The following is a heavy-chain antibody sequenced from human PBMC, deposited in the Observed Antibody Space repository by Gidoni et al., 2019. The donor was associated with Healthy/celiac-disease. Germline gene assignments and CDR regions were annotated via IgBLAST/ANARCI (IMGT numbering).Heavy chain of an antibody. Sequence: QVQLVESGGGVVQPGRSLRLSCAASGFTFSSYAMHWVRQAPGKGLEWVAVISYDGSNKYYADSVKGRFTISRDNSKNTLYLQMNSLRAEDTAVYYCARGGSGYYDSSGYYYDAFDIWGQGTMVTVSS. J-gene: IGHJ3*02. V-gene: IGHV3-30-3*01. D-gene: IGHD3-22*01. CDR2: ISYDGSNK. CDR1: GFTFSSYA. CDR3: ARGGSGYYDSSGYYYDAFDI.